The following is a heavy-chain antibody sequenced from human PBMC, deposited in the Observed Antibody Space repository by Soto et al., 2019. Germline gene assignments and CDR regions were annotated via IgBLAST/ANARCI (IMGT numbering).Heavy chain of an antibody. D-gene: IGHD6-25*01. Sequence: GESLKISCKGSGYSFTSYWIGWVRQMPGKGLECMGSIYPGDSDTTYSPSFQGHVTISADKYSSTAYLQWSSLKASDTAMYYCARVDSSGCSEYWGQGTLVTVSS. CDR3: ARVDSSGCSEY. CDR1: GYSFTSYW. J-gene: IGHJ4*02. V-gene: IGHV5-51*01. CDR2: IYPGDSDT.